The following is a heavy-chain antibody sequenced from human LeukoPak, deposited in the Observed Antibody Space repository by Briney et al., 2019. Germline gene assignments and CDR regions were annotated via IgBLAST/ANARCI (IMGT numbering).Heavy chain of an antibody. V-gene: IGHV3-66*01. J-gene: IGHJ6*01. CDR1: RFTVSSNY. CDR3: ARGASGIAAVGRYYGIDV. D-gene: IGHD6-13*01. CDR2: IYSGGST. Sequence: GGSLRHSCAASRFTVSSNYMSWIRQAPGKGLEWVSVIYSGGSTFYADSVKGRFTISRDNSRNTLYLQMNSLRGEDTAVYYCARGASGIAAVGRYYGIDVWGQGTTVIVSS.